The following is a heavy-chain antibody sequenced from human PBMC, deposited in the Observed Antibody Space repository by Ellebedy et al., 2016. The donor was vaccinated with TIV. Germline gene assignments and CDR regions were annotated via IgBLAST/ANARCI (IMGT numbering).Heavy chain of an antibody. D-gene: IGHD2-15*01. Sequence: MPSETLSLTCAVYGGSFSDNYWSWIRQPPGTGLEWIGEITHSGGTNYNPSLTSRVTISVDTSKNQFSLKLSSVTAADTAVYYCARDHCSGNSCPRLNWYFDLWGRGTLVTVSS. V-gene: IGHV4-34*01. CDR1: GGSFSDNY. CDR3: ARDHCSGNSCPRLNWYFDL. J-gene: IGHJ2*01. CDR2: ITHSGGT.